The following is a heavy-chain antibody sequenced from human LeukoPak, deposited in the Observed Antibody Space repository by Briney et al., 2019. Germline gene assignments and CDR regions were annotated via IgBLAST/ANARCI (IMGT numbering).Heavy chain of an antibody. J-gene: IGHJ6*03. CDR1: GYTFTGYY. CDR2: IKPNSGDT. V-gene: IGHV1-2*02. D-gene: IGHD1-26*01. Sequence: ASVKVSCKASGYTFTGYYMHWVRQAPGQGLEWMGWIKPNSGDTNYAQKFHGRVTMTRDTSISTAYMELSRLRSDDTAVYYCARVHSGGSYFGLYYYYYMDVWGKGTTVTISS. CDR3: ARVHSGGSYFGLYYYYYMDV.